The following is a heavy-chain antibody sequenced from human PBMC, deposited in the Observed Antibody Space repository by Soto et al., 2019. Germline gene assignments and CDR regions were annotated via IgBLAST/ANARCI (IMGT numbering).Heavy chain of an antibody. CDR2: IKKDGSEK. CDR1: GFTFSSYW. J-gene: IGHJ4*02. V-gene: IGHV3-7*03. CDR3: AGGSGWLIDY. D-gene: IGHD6-19*01. Sequence: GGSLRLSCEASGFTFSSYWMNWVRQAPGKGLERVAIIKKDGSEKYYVDSVKGRFTISRDNAKNSRYLQMNDLRAEDTAVYYCAGGSGWLIDYWGRGTLVTVSS.